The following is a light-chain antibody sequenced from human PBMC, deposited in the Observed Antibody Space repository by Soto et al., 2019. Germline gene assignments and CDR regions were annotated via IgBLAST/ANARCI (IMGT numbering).Light chain of an antibody. CDR1: QSVGGN. Sequence: EIVLTQSPGSLSLSPGDRATLSCRASQSVGGNVAWYQQIPGQPPKLLIFGASSRATGIADKFSGSGSGADFTLTISSLDPEDFAVYYCQQRSNRPLTFGQGTRLEIK. CDR2: GAS. CDR3: QQRSNRPLT. J-gene: IGKJ5*01. V-gene: IGKV3-11*01.